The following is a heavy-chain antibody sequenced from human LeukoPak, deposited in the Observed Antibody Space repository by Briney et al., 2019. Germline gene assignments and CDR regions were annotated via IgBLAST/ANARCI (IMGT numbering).Heavy chain of an antibody. V-gene: IGHV1-2*02. CDR2: IDPNSGGT. Sequence: ASVKVSCKASGYTFTGYYIHWVRQAPGQGLEWMGWIDPNSGGTNYAQQFMRSVTMTGDTSIHTAFMELSRLRSDDTAIYYCARGRGTTMVRGVITNYFDLWGRGSLVTVSS. D-gene: IGHD3-10*01. CDR1: GYTFTGYY. CDR3: ARGRGTTMVRGVITNYFDL. J-gene: IGHJ2*01.